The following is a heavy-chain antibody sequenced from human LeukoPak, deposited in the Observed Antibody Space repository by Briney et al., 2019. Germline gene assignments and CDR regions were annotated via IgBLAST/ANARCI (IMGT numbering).Heavy chain of an antibody. D-gene: IGHD2-2*01. J-gene: IGHJ3*02. Sequence: GGSLRLSCAASGFTFSSYSMNWVRQAPGKGLEWVSSISSSSSYIYYADSVKGRFTISGDNAKNSLYLQMNSLRAEDTAVYYCARGYCSSTSCYAFDIWGQGTMVTVSP. V-gene: IGHV3-21*01. CDR2: ISSSSSYI. CDR3: ARGYCSSTSCYAFDI. CDR1: GFTFSSYS.